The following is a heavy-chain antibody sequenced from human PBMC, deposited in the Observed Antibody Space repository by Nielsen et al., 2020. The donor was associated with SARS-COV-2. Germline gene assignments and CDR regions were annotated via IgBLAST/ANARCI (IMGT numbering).Heavy chain of an antibody. J-gene: IGHJ4*02. Sequence: GESLKISCAASGFTFSSYAMHWVRQAPGKGLEWVAVISYDGSNKYYADSVKGRFTISRDNSKSTLYLQMNSLRAEDTAVYYCARDFSGDFDYWGQGTLVTVSS. CDR3: ARDFSGDFDY. D-gene: IGHD3-10*01. CDR2: ISYDGSNK. V-gene: IGHV3-30-3*01. CDR1: GFTFSSYA.